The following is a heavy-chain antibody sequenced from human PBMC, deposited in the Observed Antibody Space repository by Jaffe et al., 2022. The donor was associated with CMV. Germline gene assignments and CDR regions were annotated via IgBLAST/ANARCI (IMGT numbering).Heavy chain of an antibody. CDR2: IFYGGTT. CDR3: ARGVTVTTVVDYYDS. CDR1: GGSLNDYY. V-gene: IGHV4-59*08. J-gene: IGHJ4*02. D-gene: IGHD4-17*01. Sequence: QVQLRESGPTSLRTSETLSLTCTVSGGSLNDYYWSWIRQSPGKGLEWIGNIFYGGTTKYVPSLKGRVTISAETPNKFSLKMTSVTAADTAMYFCARGVTVTTVVDYYDSWGQGTLVTVS.